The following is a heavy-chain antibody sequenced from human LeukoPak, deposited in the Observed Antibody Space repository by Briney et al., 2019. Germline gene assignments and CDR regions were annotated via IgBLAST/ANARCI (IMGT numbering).Heavy chain of an antibody. J-gene: IGHJ5*02. CDR1: GGSFSGYY. CDR3: AREKYSSSSGWFDP. V-gene: IGHV4-34*01. D-gene: IGHD6-6*01. CDR2: INHSGST. Sequence: SETLSLICAVYGGSFSGYYWSWIRQPPGKGLEWIGEINHSGSTNYNPSLKSRVTISVDTSKNQFSLKLSSVTAADTAVYYCAREKYSSSSGWFDPWGQGTLVTVSS.